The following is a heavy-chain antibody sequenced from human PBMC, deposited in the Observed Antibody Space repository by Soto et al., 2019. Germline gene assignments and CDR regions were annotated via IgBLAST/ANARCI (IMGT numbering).Heavy chain of an antibody. CDR2: TYSRSKWYN. CDR3: ATNSGANFDY. D-gene: IGHD2-15*01. J-gene: IGHJ4*02. CDR1: GDSVSSNSAT. V-gene: IGHV6-1*01. Sequence: SQTLSLTCVISGDSVSSNSATWNWIRQSPSRGLEWLRRTYSRSKWYNDYALSLKGRITINPDTSKNQFSLHLNSVTPEDTAVYDCATNSGANFDYWGQGTLVTVSS.